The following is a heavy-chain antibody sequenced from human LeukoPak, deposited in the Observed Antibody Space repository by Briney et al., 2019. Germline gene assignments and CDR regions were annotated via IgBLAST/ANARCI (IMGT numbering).Heavy chain of an antibody. J-gene: IGHJ3*02. CDR2: ISSSGSSI. Sequence: GGSLRLSCAASGFTFSSYQMNWVRQAPGKGLEWVSYISSSGSSIYYADSVKGRFTISRDDAKNSLYLQMNSLRAEDTAVYYCARDPEAYYDYVWGTGGTFDIWGQGTMVTVSS. CDR1: GFTFSSYQ. V-gene: IGHV3-48*03. CDR3: ARDPEAYYDYVWGTGGTFDI. D-gene: IGHD3-16*01.